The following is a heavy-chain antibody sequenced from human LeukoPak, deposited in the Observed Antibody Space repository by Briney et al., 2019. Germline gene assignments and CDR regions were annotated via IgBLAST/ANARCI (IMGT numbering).Heavy chain of an antibody. CDR2: IYWDDDK. Sequence: SGPTLVNPTQTLTLTCSFSGFSLSTTGVGVGWIRQPPGKALEGLALIYWDDDKPYNPSLKSRLTITKDTSKNQVVLTMTNMDPVDTATYYCAHGPPEGSYLDWGQGTLVTVSS. J-gene: IGHJ4*02. D-gene: IGHD3-16*02. CDR1: GFSLSTTGVG. V-gene: IGHV2-5*02. CDR3: AHGPPEGSYLD.